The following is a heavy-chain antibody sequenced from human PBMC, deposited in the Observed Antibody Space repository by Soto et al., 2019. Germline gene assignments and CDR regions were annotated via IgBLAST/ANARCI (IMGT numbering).Heavy chain of an antibody. CDR1: GFTFSNAW. J-gene: IGHJ4*02. V-gene: IGHV3-15*01. Sequence: GGSLRLSCAASGFTFSNAWMSWVRQAPGKGLEWVGRIKSKTDGGTTDYAAPVKGRFTIPRDDSKNTLYLQMNSLKTEDTAVYYCTTLLVRGFPYDYWGQGTLVTVSS. D-gene: IGHD3-10*01. CDR3: TTLLVRGFPYDY. CDR2: IKSKTDGGTT.